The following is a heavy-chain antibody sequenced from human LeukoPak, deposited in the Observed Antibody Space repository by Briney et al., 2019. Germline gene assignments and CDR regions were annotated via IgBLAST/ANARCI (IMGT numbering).Heavy chain of an antibody. CDR1: GFTVSSSY. CDR3: ARKLLLRWYFDL. CDR2: IYNSGRT. Sequence: PGGSLRLSCAASGFTVSSSYMSWVRQAPGKGLEWVSVIYNSGRTYYADSVKGRFTISRDNSKNTLYLQMNSLRAEDTAVYYCARKLLLRWYFDLWGRGTLVTVSS. V-gene: IGHV3-66*01. D-gene: IGHD2-21*02. J-gene: IGHJ2*01.